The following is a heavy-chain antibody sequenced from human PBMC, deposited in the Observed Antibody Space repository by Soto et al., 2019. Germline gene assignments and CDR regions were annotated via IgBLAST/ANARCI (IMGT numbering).Heavy chain of an antibody. V-gene: IGHV3-30-3*01. CDR3: AREGNDYGDYAGYFDY. CDR1: GFTFSSYA. D-gene: IGHD4-17*01. J-gene: IGHJ4*02. CDR2: ISYDGSNK. Sequence: GGSLRLSCAASGFTFSSYAMHWVRQAPGKGLEWVAVISYDGSNKYYADSVKGRFTISRDNSKNTLYLQMNSLRAEDTAVYYCAREGNDYGDYAGYFDYWGQGTLVTVSS.